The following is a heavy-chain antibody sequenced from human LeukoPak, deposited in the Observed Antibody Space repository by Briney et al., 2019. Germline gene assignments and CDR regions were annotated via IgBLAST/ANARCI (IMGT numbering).Heavy chain of an antibody. Sequence: PGGSLRLSCAASGFTFSSYGMSWVRQAPGKGVEGVANVKQDGSEKYYVDSVKGRFTISRDNAKNSLYLQMNSLRAEDTAVYYCARDYDYFGYWGQGTLVTVSS. V-gene: IGHV3-7*01. CDR3: ARDYDYFGY. CDR1: GFTFSSYG. J-gene: IGHJ4*02. D-gene: IGHD5-12*01. CDR2: VKQDGSEK.